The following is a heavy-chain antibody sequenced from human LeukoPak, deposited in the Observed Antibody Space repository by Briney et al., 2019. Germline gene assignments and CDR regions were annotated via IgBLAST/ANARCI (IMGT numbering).Heavy chain of an antibody. CDR2: IYYSGST. CDR1: GGSISSSSYY. V-gene: IGHV4-39*07. Sequence: SETLSLTCTVSGGSISSSSYYWGWIRQPPGKGLEWIGSIYYSGSTYYNPSLKSRVTISVDTSKNQFSLKLSSVTAADTAVYYCARGGSPLGAFDIWGQGTMVTVSS. D-gene: IGHD2-15*01. CDR3: ARGGSPLGAFDI. J-gene: IGHJ3*02.